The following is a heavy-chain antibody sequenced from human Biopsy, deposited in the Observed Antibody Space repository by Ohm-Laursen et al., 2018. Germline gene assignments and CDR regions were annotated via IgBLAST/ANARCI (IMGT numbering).Heavy chain of an antibody. J-gene: IGHJ6*02. V-gene: IGHV1-18*01. CDR2: INTENGNT. Sequence: ASVKVSCKTSGYTFTSYGISWVRQAPGQGLEWMGWINTENGNTIYSQNLQGRVTMTADTSTSTAYMEVTSLRSDDTAVYYCARAKLEPVYYYYGMDVWGQGTTVTVSS. D-gene: IGHD1-1*01. CDR1: GYTFTSYG. CDR3: ARAKLEPVYYYYGMDV.